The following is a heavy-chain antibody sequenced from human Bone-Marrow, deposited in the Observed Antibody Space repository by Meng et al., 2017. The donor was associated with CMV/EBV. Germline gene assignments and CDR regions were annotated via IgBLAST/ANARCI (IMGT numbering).Heavy chain of an antibody. CDR2: IRSKANSYAT. D-gene: IGHD6-19*01. J-gene: IGHJ5*02. Sequence: ETLSLTCAASGFTFSNYAMNWVRQASGKGLEWVGRIRSKANSYATAYAASVKGRFTISRDDSKNTAYLQMNSLKTEDTAVYYCTRPAVAGTFWFDPWGQGTLVTVSS. CDR3: TRPAVAGTFWFDP. V-gene: IGHV3-73*01. CDR1: GFTFSNYA.